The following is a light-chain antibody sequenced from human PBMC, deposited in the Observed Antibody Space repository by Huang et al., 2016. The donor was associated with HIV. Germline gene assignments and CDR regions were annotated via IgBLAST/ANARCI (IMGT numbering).Light chain of an antibody. CDR3: QQYNNWPPLT. CDR1: QSVSSN. CDR2: GAS. J-gene: IGKJ4*01. V-gene: IGKV3-15*01. Sequence: EIVMTQSPATLSVSPGERATLSCRASQSVSSNLAWYQQKPGQAPRLLIYGASTRATGIPARFSGSESGTEFTLTISSRQSEDFTVYYCQQYNNWPPLTFGAGTKVEIK.